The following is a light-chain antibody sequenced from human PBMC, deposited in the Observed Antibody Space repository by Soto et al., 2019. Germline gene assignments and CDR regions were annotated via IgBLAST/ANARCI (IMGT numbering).Light chain of an antibody. V-gene: IGKV1-27*01. CDR2: AAS. CDR3: QKYSRAQLT. Sequence: ETKMTQSPSSLSASIGDRITIICRAIQDIRNSYSWYQQKPGKVPKLLIYAASILQPGVPSRFSGSGSGTDFTLTISSLQPADVATYCCQKYSRAQLTLGGGPTVDI. CDR1: QDIRNS. J-gene: IGKJ4*01.